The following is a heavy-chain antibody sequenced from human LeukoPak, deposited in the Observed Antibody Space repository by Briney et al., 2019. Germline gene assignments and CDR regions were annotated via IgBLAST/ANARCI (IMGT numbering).Heavy chain of an antibody. D-gene: IGHD6-13*01. CDR2: IIPIFGTA. V-gene: IGHV1-69*13. CDR3: ARGPPWEVAAAGHNWFDP. Sequence: SVKVSCKASGGTCSSYAISWVRQATGQGLEWMGGIIPIFGTANYAQKFQGRVTITADESTSTADMELSSLRSEDTAVYYCARGPPWEVAAAGHNWFDPWGQGTLVTVSS. J-gene: IGHJ5*02. CDR1: GGTCSSYA.